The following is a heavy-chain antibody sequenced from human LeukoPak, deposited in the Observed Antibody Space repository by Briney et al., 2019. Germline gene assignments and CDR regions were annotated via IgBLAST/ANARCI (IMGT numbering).Heavy chain of an antibody. J-gene: IGHJ4*02. D-gene: IGHD6-13*01. Sequence: GASVKVSCKASGYTFTGYYMHWVRQAPGQGLEWMGWINPNSGGTNYAQKFQGRVTMTRDTSISTAYMELSRLRSDDTAVYYCASPLLIAAAGPQTFDYWGQGTLVTVSS. CDR1: GYTFTGYY. CDR3: ASPLLIAAAGPQTFDY. CDR2: INPNSGGT. V-gene: IGHV1-2*02.